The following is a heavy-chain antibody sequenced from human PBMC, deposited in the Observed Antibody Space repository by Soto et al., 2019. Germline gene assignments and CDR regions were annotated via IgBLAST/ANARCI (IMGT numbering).Heavy chain of an antibody. CDR2: IDNSGDGS. D-gene: IGHD3-3*01. Sequence: HPGGSLRLSCAASGFIFRNHVLNWVRQAPGKGLEWVSAIDNSGDGSFYADSVKGRFIISRDNSNDTVFLHMNNLRLEDTAFYYCAKIPSRGMIFGAGSWGQGTLVTVS. J-gene: IGHJ5*02. CDR1: GFIFRNHV. CDR3: AKIPSRGMIFGAGS. V-gene: IGHV3-23*05.